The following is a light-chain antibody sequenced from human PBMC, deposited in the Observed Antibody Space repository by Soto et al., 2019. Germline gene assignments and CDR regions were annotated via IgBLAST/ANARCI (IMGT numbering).Light chain of an antibody. J-gene: IGLJ1*01. CDR3: NSYTSSSTRV. V-gene: IGLV2-14*01. Sequence: QSALTQPASVSRSPGQSITISCTGTSSNVGGYNFVSWYQQHPGKAPKLMIYGVSNRPSGVSNRFSGSKSGNTASLTISGLQAEDEADYYCNSYTSSSTRVFGTGTKLTVL. CDR2: GVS. CDR1: SSNVGGYNF.